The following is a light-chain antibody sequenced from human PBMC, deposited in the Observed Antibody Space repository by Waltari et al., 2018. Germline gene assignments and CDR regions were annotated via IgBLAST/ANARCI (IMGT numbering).Light chain of an antibody. V-gene: IGKV4-1*01. Sequence: DIVMTQSPDPLPVSLGERATMNCKSSQSVLYSSNNKNYLAWYQQKPGQPPKLLIHWASTLETGVPARFSGSGSGTDFTLTISSLQAEDVAVYYCQQYYSDLWTFGQGTKVEIK. CDR2: WAS. CDR1: QSVLYSSNNKNY. J-gene: IGKJ1*01. CDR3: QQYYSDLWT.